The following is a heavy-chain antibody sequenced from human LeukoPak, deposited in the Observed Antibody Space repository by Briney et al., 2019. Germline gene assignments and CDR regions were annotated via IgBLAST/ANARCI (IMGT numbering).Heavy chain of an antibody. CDR1: GYTFTGYY. V-gene: IGHV1-2*02. Sequence: ASVKVSCKASGYTFTGYYMHWVRQAPGQGLEWMGWINPNSGGTNYAQKFQGRVTMTRDTSISTAYMELSKLRSDDTAVYYCARVRYYYDSSGYYLGYWGQGTLVTVSS. CDR3: ARVRYYYDSSGYYLGY. J-gene: IGHJ4*02. D-gene: IGHD3-22*01. CDR2: INPNSGGT.